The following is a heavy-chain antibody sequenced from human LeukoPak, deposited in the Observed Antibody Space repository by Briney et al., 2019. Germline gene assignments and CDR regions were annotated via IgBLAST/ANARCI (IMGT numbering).Heavy chain of an antibody. D-gene: IGHD5-18*01. CDR3: AGELSGDSCKPADY. CDR2: MNPNSGNT. Sequence: ASVKVSRKPSGYTFTSYDINWVRQATGQGLKGMGWMNPNSGNTGYAQKLQGRVTMTRNNSISTAYMELTSLRSEDTAVYYCAGELSGDSCKPADYWGQGTLVTVSS. V-gene: IGHV1-8*01. J-gene: IGHJ4*02. CDR1: GYTFTSYD.